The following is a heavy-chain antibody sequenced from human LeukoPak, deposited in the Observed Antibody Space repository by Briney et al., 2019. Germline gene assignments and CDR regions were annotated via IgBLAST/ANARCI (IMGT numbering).Heavy chain of an antibody. V-gene: IGHV5-51*01. J-gene: IGHJ3*02. Sequence: GESLQISCQGSGYSFTSYWIGWVRQMPGKGLEWMGIIYPGDSDTRYSPSFQGQVTISADKSISTAYLQWSSLKASDTAMYYCARQPLSGSGVGAFDIWGQGTMVTVSS. CDR2: IYPGDSDT. CDR3: ARQPLSGSGVGAFDI. D-gene: IGHD1-26*01. CDR1: GYSFTSYW.